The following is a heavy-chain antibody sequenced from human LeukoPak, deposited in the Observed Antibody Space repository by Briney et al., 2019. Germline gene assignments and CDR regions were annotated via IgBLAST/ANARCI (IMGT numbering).Heavy chain of an antibody. CDR2: ISGTVRGERT. V-gene: IGHV3-23*01. CDR1: GCSFINSG. CDR3: ARDLLSYDSSGYHAFDY. J-gene: IGHJ4*02. Sequence: PGGSLRLSCATSGCSFINSGMTWVRQAPGKGLEWVSDISGTVRGERTYYADSVKGRFTISRDNSKNTLYLQMNSLRAEDTAVYYCARDLLSYDSSGYHAFDYWGQGTLVTVSS. D-gene: IGHD3-22*01.